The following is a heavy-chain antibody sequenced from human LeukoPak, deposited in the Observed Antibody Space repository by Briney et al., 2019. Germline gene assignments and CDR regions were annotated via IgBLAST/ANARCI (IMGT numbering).Heavy chain of an antibody. J-gene: IGHJ4*02. CDR1: GFTFSSYA. Sequence: GGSLRLSCAASGFTFSSYAMHWVRQAPGKGLEWVAVISYDGSNKYYADSVKGRFTISRDNAKNSLYLQMNSLRAEDTAVYYCARARTVTTDFDYWGQGTLVTVSS. V-gene: IGHV3-30-3*01. D-gene: IGHD4-17*01. CDR2: ISYDGSNK. CDR3: ARARTVTTDFDY.